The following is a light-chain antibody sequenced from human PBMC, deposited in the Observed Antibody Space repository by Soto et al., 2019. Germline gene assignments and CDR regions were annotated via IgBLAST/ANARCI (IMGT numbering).Light chain of an antibody. V-gene: IGLV2-8*01. CDR3: SSYGGGNTVV. CDR2: EVS. CDR1: SNDVCGYNY. Sequence: QSALTQPPSASGSPGQSVTISCTGTSNDVCGYNYVSWYQQHPGKAPKLMIHEVSKRPSGVPDRFSGSKSGNTASLTVSGLLAEDEADYYCSSYGGGNTVVFGGGTKLTVL. J-gene: IGLJ2*01.